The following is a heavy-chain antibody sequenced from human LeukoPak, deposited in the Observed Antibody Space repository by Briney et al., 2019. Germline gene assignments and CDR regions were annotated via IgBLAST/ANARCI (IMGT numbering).Heavy chain of an antibody. CDR2: IKSKTDGGTT. J-gene: IGHJ4*02. D-gene: IGHD3-22*01. CDR3: TTDFRVTMIVVVTEFDY. Sequence: ETLSLTCTVSGYSISSGYYWGWIRQPPGKGLEWVGRIKSKTDGGTTDYAAPVKGRFTISRDDSKNTLYLQMNSLKTEDTAVYYCTTDFRVTMIVVVTEFDYWGQGTLVTVSS. V-gene: IGHV3-15*01. CDR1: GYSISSGY.